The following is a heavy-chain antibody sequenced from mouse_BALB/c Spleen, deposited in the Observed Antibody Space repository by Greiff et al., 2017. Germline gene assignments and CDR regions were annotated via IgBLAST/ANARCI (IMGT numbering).Heavy chain of an antibody. CDR2: IWAGRST. CDR1: GFSLTSYG. Sequence: VNVVESGPGLVAPSQSLSLTCTVSGFSLTSYGVHWVRQPPGKGLEWLGVIWAGRSTNYNSALMSRLSIGKDNTKSQVFLKMNSLQTADTAMYYRARGGGYYAMDYWGQGTSVTVSS. D-gene: IGHD1-1*02. CDR3: ARGGGYYAMDY. J-gene: IGHJ4*01. V-gene: IGHV2-9*02.